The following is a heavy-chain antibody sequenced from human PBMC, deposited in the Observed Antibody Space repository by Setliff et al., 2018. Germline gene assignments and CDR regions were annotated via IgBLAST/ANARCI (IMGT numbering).Heavy chain of an antibody. CDR1: GGTFSSSG. V-gene: IGHV1-69*13. Sequence: SVKVSCKSSGGTFSSSGITWVRQAPGQGLQWLGRFIPIFGATNYAQNFQGRVTITADESTSTGYMELRSLRSDDTAVYYCARELRSPYWHLDSWGQGTQVTVSS. CDR3: ARELRSPYWHLDS. J-gene: IGHJ5*01. CDR2: FIPIFGAT. D-gene: IGHD3-16*01.